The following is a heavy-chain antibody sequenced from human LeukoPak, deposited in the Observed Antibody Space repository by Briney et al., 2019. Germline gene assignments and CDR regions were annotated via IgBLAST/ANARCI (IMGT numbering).Heavy chain of an antibody. CDR1: GGSISSYY. CDR3: ARDRRGRPSTRVVVTGGDY. D-gene: IGHD2-21*02. V-gene: IGHV4-59*01. CDR2: IYYSGST. Sequence: SETLSLTCTVSGGSISSYYWSWIRQPPGKGLEWIGYIYYSGSTNYNPSLKSRVTISVDTSKNQFSLKLSSVTAADTAVYYCARDRRGRPSTRVVVTGGDYWGQGTLVTVSS. J-gene: IGHJ4*02.